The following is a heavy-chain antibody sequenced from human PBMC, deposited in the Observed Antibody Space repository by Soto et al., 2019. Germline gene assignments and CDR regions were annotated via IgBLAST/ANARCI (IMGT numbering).Heavy chain of an antibody. CDR2: INHSGST. D-gene: IGHD2-2*01. Sequence: QVQLQQWGAGLLKPSETLSLTCAVYGGSFSGYYWSWIRQPPGKGLEWIGEINHSGSTNYNPSLKSRVTISVATSKNQFSLKLSSVTAADTAVYYCASLGYCSSTSCARGNWFDPWGQGTLVTVSS. V-gene: IGHV4-34*01. J-gene: IGHJ5*02. CDR3: ASLGYCSSTSCARGNWFDP. CDR1: GGSFSGYY.